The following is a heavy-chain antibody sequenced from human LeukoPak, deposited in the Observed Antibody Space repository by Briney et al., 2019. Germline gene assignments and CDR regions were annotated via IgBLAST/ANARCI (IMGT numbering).Heavy chain of an antibody. Sequence: GGSLRLSCAASGLTFNIYSMNWVRQAPGKGLEWVSSISSSSSYVYYADSVKGRFTISRDNAKNSLYLQMNSLRAEDTAVYYCARGICGTTSCYIPTWFDPWGQGTLVTVSS. J-gene: IGHJ5*02. D-gene: IGHD2-2*02. CDR3: ARGICGTTSCYIPTWFDP. CDR1: GLTFNIYS. V-gene: IGHV3-21*01. CDR2: ISSSSSYV.